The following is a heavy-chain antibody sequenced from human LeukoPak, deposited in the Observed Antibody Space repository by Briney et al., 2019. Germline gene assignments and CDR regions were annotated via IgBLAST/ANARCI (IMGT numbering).Heavy chain of an antibody. D-gene: IGHD3-16*01. Sequence: GEPLKISCKASGYSFTTSWIGWVRQMPGKGLELMGIVYPGDSDTRYSPSFQGQVTISADKSISTAYLQWSSLKASDTAMYYCARSFGEDSWQTNYYYYGMDAWGQGTTVTVSS. CDR1: GYSFTTSW. CDR3: ARSFGEDSWQTNYYYYGMDA. J-gene: IGHJ6*02. V-gene: IGHV5-51*01. CDR2: VYPGDSDT.